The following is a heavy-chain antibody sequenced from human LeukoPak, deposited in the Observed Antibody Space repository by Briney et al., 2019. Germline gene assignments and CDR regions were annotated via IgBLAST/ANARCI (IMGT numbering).Heavy chain of an antibody. J-gene: IGHJ4*02. CDR3: ARGEEYCSGGRCWLLFDS. D-gene: IGHD2-15*01. V-gene: IGHV4-59*01. CDR2: IYYSGTT. Sequence: SETLSLTXTVSGGSISSYYWSWIRQPPGKGLEWIGYIYYSGTTSYNPSLKSRVTISVETSKNQFSLKLNSVSAADPATYYCARGEEYCSGGRCWLLFDSWGQGTLVTVSS. CDR1: GGSISSYY.